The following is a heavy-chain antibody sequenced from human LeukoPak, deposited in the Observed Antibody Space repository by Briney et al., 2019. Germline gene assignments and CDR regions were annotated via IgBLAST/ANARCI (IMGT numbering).Heavy chain of an antibody. CDR3: ARVAWDGDYVDGH. V-gene: IGHV3-53*01. CDR1: GFTVSNNY. Sequence: PGGALRLSCAASGFTVSNNYMSWVRPAPGKGLQWVSLIYTGGSTYYADSVKGRFTISRDNSKNTVYLQMNSLRAEDTAVYFCARVAWDGDYVDGHWGQGTLVTVSS. CDR2: IYTGGST. J-gene: IGHJ1*01. D-gene: IGHD4-17*01.